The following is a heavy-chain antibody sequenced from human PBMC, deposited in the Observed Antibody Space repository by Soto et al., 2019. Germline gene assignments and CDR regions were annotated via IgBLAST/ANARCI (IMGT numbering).Heavy chain of an antibody. CDR3: AKPVSSGWYYYYYGMDV. J-gene: IGHJ6*02. CDR2: ISYDGCNK. Sequence: GSLRLSCAASGFTFSSYGMHWVRQAPGKGLEWVAVISYDGCNKYYADSVKGRFTISRDNSKNTLYLQMNSLRAEDTAVYYCAKPVSSGWYYYYYGMDVCGQGTTVTVSS. CDR1: GFTFSSYG. V-gene: IGHV3-30*18. D-gene: IGHD6-19*01.